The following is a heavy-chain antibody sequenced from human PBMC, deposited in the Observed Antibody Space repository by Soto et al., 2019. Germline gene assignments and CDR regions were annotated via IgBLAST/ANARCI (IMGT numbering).Heavy chain of an antibody. CDR3: VRDTTDDSSGYYFSY. Sequence: GASVKVSCKASGGTFSSYAISWVRQAPGQGLEWMGGIIPIFGTANYAQKFQGRVTITADESTSTAYMELSSLRSEDTAVYYCVRDTTDDSSGYYFSYWGQGTLVTVSS. CDR1: GGTFSSYA. CDR2: IIPIFGTA. V-gene: IGHV1-69*13. D-gene: IGHD3-22*01. J-gene: IGHJ4*02.